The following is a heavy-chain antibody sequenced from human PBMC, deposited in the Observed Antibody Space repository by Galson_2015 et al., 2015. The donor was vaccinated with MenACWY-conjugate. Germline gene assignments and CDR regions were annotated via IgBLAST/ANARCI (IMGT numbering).Heavy chain of an antibody. CDR3: ARTRPRQRFDY. CDR1: GGSISSNNW. V-gene: IGHV4-4*02. CDR2: IYHSGST. D-gene: IGHD6-25*01. Sequence: SETLSLTCAVSGGSISSNNWWAWVRQPPGKGLEWLGEIYHSGSTNYSPSLKSRVTMSVDNSKNQFSLKLSSVAAADTAVYYCARTRPRQRFDYWGQGTLVTVSS. J-gene: IGHJ4*02.